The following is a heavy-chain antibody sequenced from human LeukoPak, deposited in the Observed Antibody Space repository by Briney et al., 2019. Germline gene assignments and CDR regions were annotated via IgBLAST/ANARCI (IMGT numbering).Heavy chain of an antibody. J-gene: IGHJ4*02. Sequence: GGSLRLSCAASGFTFSSYSMNWVRQAPGKGLEWVSSISSSSSYIYYADSVKGRFTISRDNAKNSLYLQMSSLRAEDTAVYYCAREIIGEWLYDYWGQGTLVTVSS. V-gene: IGHV3-21*01. CDR3: AREIIGEWLYDY. D-gene: IGHD3-3*01. CDR2: ISSSSSYI. CDR1: GFTFSSYS.